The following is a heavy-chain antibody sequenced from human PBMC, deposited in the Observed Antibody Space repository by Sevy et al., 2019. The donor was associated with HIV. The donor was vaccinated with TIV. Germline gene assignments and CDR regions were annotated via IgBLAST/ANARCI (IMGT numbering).Heavy chain of an antibody. CDR1: GFTFRDYV. V-gene: IGHV3-49*04. J-gene: IGHJ4*02. CDR3: SRVENIISGPAAIGHDY. Sequence: GGSLRLSCTASGFTFRDYVMSWVRQAPGKGLEWVGFIRSKVYGGTTEYAASVKGRFTISRDDSKSIAYLQMNSLKTEDTAVYSSSRVENIISGPAAIGHDYWGQGTLVTVSS. D-gene: IGHD2-2*01. CDR2: IRSKVYGGTT.